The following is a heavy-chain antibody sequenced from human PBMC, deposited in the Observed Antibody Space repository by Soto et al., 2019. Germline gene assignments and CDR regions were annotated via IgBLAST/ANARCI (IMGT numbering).Heavy chain of an antibody. CDR1: GFTFSSYG. CDR2: ISIRSTNI. D-gene: IGHD6-13*01. Sequence: EVQLVESGGGLVQPGGSLGLSCAASGFTFSSYGMNWVRQTPGKXXXWVSYISIRSTNIHYADSVKGRXXXSXXNXKNSLYLQMNSLGAEDTAVYYCARGAAGNAYFWGQGIPVTVSS. V-gene: IGHV3-48*01. CDR3: ARGAAGNAYF. J-gene: IGHJ4*02.